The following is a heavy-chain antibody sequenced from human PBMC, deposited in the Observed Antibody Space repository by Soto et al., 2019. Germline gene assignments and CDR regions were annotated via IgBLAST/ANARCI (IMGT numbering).Heavy chain of an antibody. CDR1: GYTLTSYD. CDR3: AIQYPPFSMTSDAFDI. Sequence: ASVKVSCKASGYTLTSYDINWLRQATGQGLEWMGWMNPNSGNTGYAQKFQGRVTMTRNTSISTAYMELSSLRSEDTAVYYCAIQYPPFSMTSDAFDIWGQGTMVTGSS. D-gene: IGHD1-1*01. CDR2: MNPNSGNT. J-gene: IGHJ3*02. V-gene: IGHV1-8*01.